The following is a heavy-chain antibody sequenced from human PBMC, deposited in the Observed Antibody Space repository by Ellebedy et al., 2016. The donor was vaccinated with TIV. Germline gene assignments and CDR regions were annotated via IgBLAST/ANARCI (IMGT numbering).Heavy chain of an antibody. Sequence: GGSLRLSXAASGFIFSNYGMAWVRQAPGKGLEWVSAINADGAHTWYADSVRGRFTLSRDNSKNTLYLQMNALRADDTAVYYCAKEIGASRPFDYWGQGTLVTVSS. CDR2: INADGAHT. D-gene: IGHD1-26*01. CDR3: AKEIGASRPFDY. V-gene: IGHV3-23*01. CDR1: GFIFSNYG. J-gene: IGHJ4*02.